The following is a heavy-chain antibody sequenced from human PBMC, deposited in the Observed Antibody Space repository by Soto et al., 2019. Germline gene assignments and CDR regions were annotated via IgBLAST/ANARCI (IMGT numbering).Heavy chain of an antibody. Sequence: QVQLQESGPGLVKPSETLSLTCTVSGGSVSSGHFYWSWIRQPPGKGLEWIGYIYYSGSTKYNPSLRSRVTILGDTSKNQFSLKLTSVTAADTAVYYCARSGSGSGWLGGQGTLVTVSS. CDR3: ARSGSGSGWL. J-gene: IGHJ4*02. CDR1: GGSVSSGHFY. CDR2: IYYSGST. V-gene: IGHV4-61*01. D-gene: IGHD6-19*01.